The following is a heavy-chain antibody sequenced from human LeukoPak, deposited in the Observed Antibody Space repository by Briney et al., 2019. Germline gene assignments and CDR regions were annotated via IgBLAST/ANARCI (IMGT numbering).Heavy chain of an antibody. Sequence: ASVKVSCKASGYTFTGYYMHWMRQAPGQGLEWMGWINPNSGGTNYAQKFQGRVTMTRDTSISTAYMELSRLRSDDTAVYYCARGARITMVRGARGNWFDPWGQGTLVTVSS. CDR1: GYTFTGYY. CDR2: INPNSGGT. J-gene: IGHJ5*02. D-gene: IGHD3-10*01. V-gene: IGHV1-2*02. CDR3: ARGARITMVRGARGNWFDP.